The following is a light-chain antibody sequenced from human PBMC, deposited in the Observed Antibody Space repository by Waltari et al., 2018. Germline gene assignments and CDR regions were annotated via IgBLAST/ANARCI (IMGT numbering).Light chain of an antibody. CDR2: AAS. Sequence: DIQMTQSPSSLSASVGDRVTITCRASQGINNYLDWFQQKPGNAPKRLIYAASTLQTGVPSRFSGSGSGTLFTLIISSLQPEDFATYYCLQYYSAPLTFGGGTKVEIK. V-gene: IGKV1-17*01. CDR1: QGINNY. J-gene: IGKJ4*01. CDR3: LQYYSAPLT.